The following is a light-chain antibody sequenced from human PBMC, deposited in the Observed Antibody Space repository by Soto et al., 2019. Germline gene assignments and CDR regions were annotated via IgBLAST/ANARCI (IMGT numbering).Light chain of an antibody. Sequence: EAVLTQSPGTLSLSPGEGDTLSCRASQSLSNNFLAWYQQKPGQAPRLLIYGATSRATGVPDRFSGSGSGTAFTLTINRLEPEDFAVYYCQQYGSTPVTFGQGTKVDIK. CDR3: QQYGSTPVT. V-gene: IGKV3-20*01. CDR2: GAT. J-gene: IGKJ1*01. CDR1: QSLSNNF.